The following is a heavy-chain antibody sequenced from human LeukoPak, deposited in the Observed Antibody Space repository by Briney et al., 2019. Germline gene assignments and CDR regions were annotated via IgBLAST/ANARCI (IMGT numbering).Heavy chain of an antibody. CDR1: GYTFTGYY. J-gene: IGHJ4*02. V-gene: IGHV1-2*06. CDR2: INPNSGGT. CDR3: ARDAYGDYESGYFDY. D-gene: IGHD4-17*01. Sequence: ASVKVSCKASGYTFTGYYMRWVRQAPGQGLEWMGRINPNSGGTNCAQKFQGRVTMTRDTSISTAYMELSRLRSDDTAVYYCARDAYGDYESGYFDYWGQGTLVTVSS.